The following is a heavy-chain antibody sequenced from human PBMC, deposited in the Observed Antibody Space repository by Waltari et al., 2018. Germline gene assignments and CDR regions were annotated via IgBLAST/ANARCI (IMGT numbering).Heavy chain of an antibody. D-gene: IGHD1-26*01. CDR3: ARDPGPIVGAPDY. J-gene: IGHJ4*02. CDR2: INPKNGDT. CDR1: GYSFTDHH. Sequence: QVQLVQSGTEVKKPGASVTVSCQASGYSFTDHHLNWGRQTPGQGLEWLGWINPKNGDTGYAQNFLGRVTMTGDTSINTVYMDLSGLRSDDTAVFYCARDPGPIVGAPDYWGQGTLVTVSS. V-gene: IGHV1-2*02.